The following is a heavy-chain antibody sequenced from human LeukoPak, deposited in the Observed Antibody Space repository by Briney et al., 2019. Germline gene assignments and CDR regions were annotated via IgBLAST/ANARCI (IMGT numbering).Heavy chain of an antibody. D-gene: IGHD6-19*01. CDR2: ISGSSSLI. CDR3: AGVTGSSGWYSMDV. V-gene: IGHV3-21*01. Sequence: TGGSLRLSCAASGFIFSSYSMNWVRQAPGKGLEWVSSISGSSSLIYYADSVRGRFTISRDNAQNSLFLQMDSLRAEDTAVYYCAGVTGSSGWYSMDVWGQGTTVTVSS. J-gene: IGHJ6*02. CDR1: GFIFSSYS.